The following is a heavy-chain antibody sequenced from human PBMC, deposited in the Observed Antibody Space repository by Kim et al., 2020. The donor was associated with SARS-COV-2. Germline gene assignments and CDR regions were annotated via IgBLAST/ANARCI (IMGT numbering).Heavy chain of an antibody. CDR1: GFTFSTTD. Sequence: GGSLRLSCAASGFTFSTTDMHWVRQAPGKGLEWIAYISRSGSAIDYADSVKGRFTISRDEAKNSIFLQMNSLRDEDTAVYYCARDRTAVDYWVQGTLVTLSS. J-gene: IGHJ4*02. D-gene: IGHD1-1*01. CDR2: ISRSGSAI. V-gene: IGHV3-48*02. CDR3: ARDRTAVDY.